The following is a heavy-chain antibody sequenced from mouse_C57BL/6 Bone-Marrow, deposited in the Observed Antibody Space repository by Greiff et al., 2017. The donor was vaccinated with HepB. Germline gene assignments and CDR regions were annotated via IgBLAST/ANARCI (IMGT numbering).Heavy chain of an antibody. CDR2: IYPRSGNT. D-gene: IGHD1-1*01. J-gene: IGHJ1*03. CDR3: ARYYYGSSYYWYFDV. Sequence: VQLVESGAELARPGASVKLSCKASGYTFTSYGISWVKQRTGQGLEWIGEIYPRSGNTYYNEKFKGKATLTADKSSSTAYMELRSLTSEDSAVYFCARYYYGSSYYWYFDVWGTGTTVTVSS. CDR1: GYTFTSYG. V-gene: IGHV1-81*01.